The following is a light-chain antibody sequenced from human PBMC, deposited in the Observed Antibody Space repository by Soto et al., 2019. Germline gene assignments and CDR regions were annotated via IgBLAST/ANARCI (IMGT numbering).Light chain of an antibody. V-gene: IGLV2-8*01. Sequence: QSALTQPPSASGSPGQSVTISCTGTSSDVGGYNSVSWCQQYPGKAPKLMIYEVSKRPSGVPDRFSGSKSGNTASLTVSGLQAEDEADYYCSSYAGSNKSLVFGGGTKLTVL. CDR2: EVS. CDR3: SSYAGSNKSLV. J-gene: IGLJ2*01. CDR1: SSDVGGYNS.